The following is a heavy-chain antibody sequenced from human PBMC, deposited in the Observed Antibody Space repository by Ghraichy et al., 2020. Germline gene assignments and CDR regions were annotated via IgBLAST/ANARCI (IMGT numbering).Heavy chain of an antibody. CDR2: IYYSGST. D-gene: IGHD3-3*01. V-gene: IGHV4-31*03. CDR1: GGSISSGGYY. J-gene: IGHJ4*02. Sequence: SQTLSLTCTVSGGSISSGGYYWSWIRQHPGKGLEWIGYIYYSGSTYYNPSLKSRVTISVDTSKNQFSLKLSSVTAADTAVYYCARARWSPPFFDYWGQGTLVTVSS. CDR3: ARARWSPPFFDY.